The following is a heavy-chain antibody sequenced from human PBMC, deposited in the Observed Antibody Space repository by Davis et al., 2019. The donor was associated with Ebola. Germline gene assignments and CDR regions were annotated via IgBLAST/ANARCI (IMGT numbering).Heavy chain of an antibody. CDR3: VRSNSWYGDY. J-gene: IGHJ4*02. V-gene: IGHV1-18*01. CDR1: GFSFTDYG. Sequence: AASVKVSCKASGFSFTDYGITWVRXXXXXXXXXXXWFIAYTGHTNYAQSFQDRIAMTIDTSTNKLYMELRSLRTDDTAMYYCVRSNSWYGDYWGRGTLVTVSS. D-gene: IGHD6-13*01. CDR2: FIAYTGHT.